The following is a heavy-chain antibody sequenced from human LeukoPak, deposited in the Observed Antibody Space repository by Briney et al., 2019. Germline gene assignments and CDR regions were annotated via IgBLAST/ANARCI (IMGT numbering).Heavy chain of an antibody. Sequence: SETLSLTCTVSGGSISSGSYYWSWIRQPAGKGLEWIGRIYTSGSTNYNPSLKSRVTISVDTSKNQFSLKLSSVTAADTAVYYCARSGAWAMDVWGKGTTVTVSS. V-gene: IGHV4-61*02. J-gene: IGHJ6*03. CDR3: ARSGAWAMDV. CDR2: IYTSGST. CDR1: GGSISSGSYY.